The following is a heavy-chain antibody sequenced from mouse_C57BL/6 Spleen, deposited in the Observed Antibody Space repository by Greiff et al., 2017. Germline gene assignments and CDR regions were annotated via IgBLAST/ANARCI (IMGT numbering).Heavy chain of an antibody. CDR3: ARSRDYDGGFAY. D-gene: IGHD2-4*01. CDR1: GYTFTSYW. J-gene: IGHJ3*01. CDR2: INPSNGGT. V-gene: IGHV1-53*01. Sequence: QVHVKQPGTELVKPGASVKLSCKASGYTFTSYWMHWVKQRPGQGLEWIGNINPSNGGTNYNEKFKSKATLTVDKSSSTAYMQLSSLTSEDSAVYYCARSRDYDGGFAYWGQGTLVTVSA.